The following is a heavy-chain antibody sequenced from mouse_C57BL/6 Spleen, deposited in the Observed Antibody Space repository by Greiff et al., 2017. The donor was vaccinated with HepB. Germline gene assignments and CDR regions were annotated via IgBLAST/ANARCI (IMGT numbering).Heavy chain of an antibody. J-gene: IGHJ3*01. CDR3: ARDYYGSSFAY. CDR2: INPNNGGT. V-gene: IGHV1-26*01. CDR1: GYTFTDYY. Sequence: EVQLQQSGPELVKPGASVKISCKASGYTFTDYYMNWVKQSHGKSLEWIGDINPNNGGTSYNQKFKGKATLTVDKSSSTAYMELRSLTSEDSAVYYCARDYYGSSFAYWGHGTLVSVSA. D-gene: IGHD1-1*01.